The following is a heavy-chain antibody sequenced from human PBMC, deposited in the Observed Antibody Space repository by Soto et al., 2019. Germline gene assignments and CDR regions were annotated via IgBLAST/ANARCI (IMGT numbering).Heavy chain of an antibody. V-gene: IGHV1-46*01. CDR2: INPSGGST. Sequence: QVQLVQSGAEVKKPGASVKVSCKASGYTFTSYYMHWVRQAPGQGLEWMGIINPSGGSTSYAQKLQGRLTMTRKTSTSTVYMELSRRRSEDTAVYYCARGSRAGIQLWSYYFDYWGQGTLVTVSS. CDR1: GYTFTSYY. D-gene: IGHD5-18*01. CDR3: ARGSRAGIQLWSYYFDY. J-gene: IGHJ4*02.